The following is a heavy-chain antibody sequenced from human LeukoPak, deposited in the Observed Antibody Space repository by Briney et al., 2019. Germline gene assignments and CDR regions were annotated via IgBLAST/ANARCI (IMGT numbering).Heavy chain of an antibody. Sequence: PSETLSLTCTVSGVSISTYYWSWIRQPPGKGLEWIGYVYYTGSTNYNPSLKSRVTMSVDTSKNQFSLKLSSVTATDTAVYYCARRRGYSSGWSGYWFDPWGQGTLVTVSS. D-gene: IGHD6-19*01. CDR2: VYYTGST. J-gene: IGHJ5*02. CDR1: GVSISTYY. CDR3: ARRRGYSSGWSGYWFDP. V-gene: IGHV4-59*12.